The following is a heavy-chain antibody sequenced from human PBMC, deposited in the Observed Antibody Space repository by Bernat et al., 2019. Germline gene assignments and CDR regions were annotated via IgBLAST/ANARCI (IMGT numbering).Heavy chain of an antibody. V-gene: IGHV1-18*01. CDR2: ISAYNGNT. CDR3: ARDDATGTTEYDSDI. CDR1: GYTFTSYG. Sequence: QVQLVQSGAEVKKPGASVKVSCKASGYTFTSYGISWVRQAPGQGLEWMGWISAYNGNTNYAQKLQGRVTMTTDTSTSTGYVELRSLRSDDTAVYYCARDDATGTTEYDSDIRGQGTLVTVAS. J-gene: IGHJ3*02. D-gene: IGHD1-1*01.